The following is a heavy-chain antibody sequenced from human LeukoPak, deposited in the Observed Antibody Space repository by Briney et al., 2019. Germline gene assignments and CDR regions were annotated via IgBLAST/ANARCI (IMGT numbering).Heavy chain of an antibody. J-gene: IGHJ4*02. V-gene: IGHV4-4*02. CDR3: ARDDSGTYAALDY. Sequence: SGTLSLTCAVSGGSISSSNWWSWVRQPPGKRLEWIGEIYHSGSTNYNPSLKSRVTISVDKSKNHFSLNLSSVTAADTAVYYCARDDSGTYAALDYWGQGTLVTVSS. D-gene: IGHD1-26*01. CDR1: GGSISSSNW. CDR2: IYHSGST.